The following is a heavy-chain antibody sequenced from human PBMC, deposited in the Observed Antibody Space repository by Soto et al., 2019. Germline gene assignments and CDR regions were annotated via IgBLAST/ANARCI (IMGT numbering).Heavy chain of an antibody. CDR1: GGSISSYY. Sequence: PSETLSLTCTVSGGSISSYYWSWIRQPPGKGLEWIGYVYYSGSTNYNPSLKSRVTISVDTSKNQFSLKLSSVTAADTAVYYCARVGGVTFGGVIHYYFDYWGQGTLVTVSS. J-gene: IGHJ4*02. D-gene: IGHD3-16*02. CDR2: VYYSGST. CDR3: ARVGGVTFGGVIHYYFDY. V-gene: IGHV4-59*01.